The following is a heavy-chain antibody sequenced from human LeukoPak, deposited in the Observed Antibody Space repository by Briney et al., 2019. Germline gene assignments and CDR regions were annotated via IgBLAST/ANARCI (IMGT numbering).Heavy chain of an antibody. V-gene: IGHV4-59*08. D-gene: IGHD1-26*01. J-gene: IGHJ4*02. CDR1: GGSISSSY. CDR3: ARLQYTGSYYPDY. CDR2: IYGSGST. Sequence: SETLPLTCTVSGGSISSSYWSWIRQPPGKGLEWIGYIYGSGSTNYSPSLKSRVTISVDTSKNLFSLKLSSVTAADTAVYYCARLQYTGSYYPDYWGQGILVTVSS.